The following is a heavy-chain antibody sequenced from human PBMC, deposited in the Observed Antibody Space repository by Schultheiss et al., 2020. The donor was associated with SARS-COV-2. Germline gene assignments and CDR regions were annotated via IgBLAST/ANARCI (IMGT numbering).Heavy chain of an antibody. CDR3: ARGRFSSSWWSGDWVDP. D-gene: IGHD6-13*01. CDR2: TYYRSKWYN. Sequence: SQTLSLTCAISGDSVSSNSAAWNWIRQSPSRGLEWLGRTYYRSKWYNDYAVSVKSRITINPDTSKNQFSLQLNSVTPEDTAVYYCARGRFSSSWWSGDWVDPWGQGTLVTVSS. CDR1: GDSVSSNSAA. J-gene: IGHJ5*02. V-gene: IGHV6-1*01.